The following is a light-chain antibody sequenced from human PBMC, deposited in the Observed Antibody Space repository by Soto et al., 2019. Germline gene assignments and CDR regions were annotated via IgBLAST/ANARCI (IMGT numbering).Light chain of an antibody. Sequence: EIVLTQSPATLSLSPGERATLSCRASQSVSSSLAWYQQKLGQAPRLLIYVASNWATGIPARFSGSGSGTDFTLTISSLEPEDFAVYYCQQRSNWPWTFGQGTKVEIK. CDR3: QQRSNWPWT. V-gene: IGKV3-11*01. J-gene: IGKJ1*01. CDR1: QSVSSS. CDR2: VAS.